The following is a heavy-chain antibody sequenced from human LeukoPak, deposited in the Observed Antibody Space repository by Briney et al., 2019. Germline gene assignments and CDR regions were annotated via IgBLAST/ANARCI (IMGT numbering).Heavy chain of an antibody. V-gene: IGHV3-21*01. CDR3: AKDKSIAVAGTNDYFDY. D-gene: IGHD6-19*01. Sequence: PGGSLRLSCAASGFTFSSYSMNWVRQAPGKGLEWVSSISSSSKYIYYADSVKGRFTISRDNSKNTLFMQMNSLRAEDTAVYYCAKDKSIAVAGTNDYFDYWGQGTLVTVSS. J-gene: IGHJ4*02. CDR1: GFTFSSYS. CDR2: ISSSSKYI.